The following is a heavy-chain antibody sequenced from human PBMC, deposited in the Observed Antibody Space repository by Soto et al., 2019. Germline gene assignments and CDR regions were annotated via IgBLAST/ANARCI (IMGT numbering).Heavy chain of an antibody. CDR1: GFTFSSYG. Sequence: QVQLVESGGGVVQPGRSLRLSCAASGFTFSSYGMHWVRQAPGRGLEWVAVISYDGSNKYYADSVKGRFTISRDNSKNTLYLQMNSLRAEDTAVYYCAKPNTIYYGMDVWGQGTTVTVSS. CDR3: AKPNTIYYGMDV. CDR2: ISYDGSNK. V-gene: IGHV3-30*18. D-gene: IGHD3-3*01. J-gene: IGHJ6*02.